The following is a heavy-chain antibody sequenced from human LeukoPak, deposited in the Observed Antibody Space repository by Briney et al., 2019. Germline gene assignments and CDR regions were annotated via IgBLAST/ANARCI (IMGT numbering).Heavy chain of an antibody. V-gene: IGHV4-31*03. D-gene: IGHD3-3*01. Sequence: SQTLSLTCTVSGGSISSGGYYWSWIRQHPGKGLEWIGYIYYSGSTYYNPSLKSRVTISVDTSKNQFSLKLSSVTAADTAVYYCARYGASAYYDFWSGYYGYFDYWGQGTLVTVSS. CDR1: GGSISSGGYY. CDR2: IYYSGST. CDR3: ARYGASAYYDFWSGYYGYFDY. J-gene: IGHJ4*02.